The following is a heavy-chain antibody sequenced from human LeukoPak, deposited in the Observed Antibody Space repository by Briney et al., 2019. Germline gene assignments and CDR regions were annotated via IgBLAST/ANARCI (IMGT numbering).Heavy chain of an antibody. V-gene: IGHV3-23*01. CDR2: TNGGGGST. Sequence: PGGSLRLSCAASGFTFSTYAASWVRQAPGKGLEWVSVTNGGGGSTDYADSVKGRFTISKDNAKNTLYLQMNSLRAEDTATYYCAKGGSSTWFWDYMDVWGKGATVTVSS. J-gene: IGHJ6*03. D-gene: IGHD6-13*01. CDR1: GFTFSTYA. CDR3: AKGGSSTWFWDYMDV.